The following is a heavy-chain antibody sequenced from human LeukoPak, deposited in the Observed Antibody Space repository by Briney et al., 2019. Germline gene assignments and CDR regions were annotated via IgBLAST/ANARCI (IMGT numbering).Heavy chain of an antibody. CDR3: AKMPLWFGEFLNNDY. V-gene: IGHV3-23*01. CDR2: ISGSGGST. D-gene: IGHD3-10*01. Sequence: AGGSLRLSCAASGFTFSSYAMSWVRQAPGKGLEWVSAISGSGGSTYYADSVKGRFTTSRDNSKNTLYLQMNSLRAEDTAVYYCAKMPLWFGEFLNNDYWGQGTLSPSPQ. J-gene: IGHJ4*02. CDR1: GFTFSSYA.